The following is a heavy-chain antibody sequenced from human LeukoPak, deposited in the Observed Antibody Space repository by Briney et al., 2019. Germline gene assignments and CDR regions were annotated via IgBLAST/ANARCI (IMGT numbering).Heavy chain of an antibody. CDR1: GFTFSSYA. CDR3: AKDLYYYDSSGYYYVRGGVDY. V-gene: IGHV3-23*01. J-gene: IGHJ4*02. Sequence: GGSLRLSCAASGFTFSSYAMSWVRQAPGKGLEWVSAISGSGGSTYYADSVKGRFTISRDNSENTLYLQMNSLRAEDTAVYYCAKDLYYYDSSGYYYVRGGVDYWGQGTLVTVSS. CDR2: ISGSGGST. D-gene: IGHD3-22*01.